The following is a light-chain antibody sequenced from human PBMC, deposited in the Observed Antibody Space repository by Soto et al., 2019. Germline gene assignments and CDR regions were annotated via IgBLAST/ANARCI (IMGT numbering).Light chain of an antibody. CDR1: SGDIGSYNR. J-gene: IGLJ1*01. CDR3: SSYTNFNARACV. Sequence: QSVLTQPASVSGSPGQSITISCTGTSGDIGSYNRVSWYQQHPGKAPKLIIYEVTDRPSGVSNRFSGSKSGNTASLTISGLQAEDEAEYYCSSYTNFNARACVFGTGTKLNVL. V-gene: IGLV2-14*01. CDR2: EVT.